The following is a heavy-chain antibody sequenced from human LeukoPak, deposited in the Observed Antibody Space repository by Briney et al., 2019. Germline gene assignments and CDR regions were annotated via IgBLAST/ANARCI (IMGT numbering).Heavy chain of an antibody. CDR3: ARGGLGYCSSTSCYPFEA. J-gene: IGHJ5*02. D-gene: IGHD2-2*01. CDR1: GYTFTSYG. Sequence: ASVKVSCKASGYTFTSYGISWLRQAPGQGLDWMGWISAYNGNTNYAQKLQGRVTMNTDTSTSTAYMELRSMRSDDTAVYYCARGGLGYCSSTSCYPFEAWGQGTLVTVSS. CDR2: ISAYNGNT. V-gene: IGHV1-18*01.